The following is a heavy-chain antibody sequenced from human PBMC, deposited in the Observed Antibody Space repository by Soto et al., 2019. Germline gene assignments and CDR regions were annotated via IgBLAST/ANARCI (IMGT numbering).Heavy chain of an antibody. D-gene: IGHD6-13*01. CDR3: ARRGYSSSWDYYYGMDV. V-gene: IGHV5-10-1*01. Sequence: ECVKKSGKGGGYSYTSYCISCVRQMPGNGLEWMGRIDPSDSYTNYSPSFQGHVTISADKSISTAYLQWSSLKASDTAMYYCARRGYSSSWDYYYGMDVWGQGTTVTVSS. J-gene: IGHJ6*02. CDR2: IDPSDSYT. CDR1: GYSYTSYC.